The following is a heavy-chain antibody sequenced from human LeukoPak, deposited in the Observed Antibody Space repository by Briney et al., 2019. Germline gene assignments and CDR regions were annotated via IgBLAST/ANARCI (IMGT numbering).Heavy chain of an antibody. V-gene: IGHV4-59*08. D-gene: IGHD3-22*01. Sequence: PSETLSLTCTVSGGSLSSYYWSWIRQPPGKGLEWIGYIYYSGSTNYNPSLKSRVTISVDTSKNQFSLKLSSVTAADTAVYYCAGGEYSYYDSSGYYLSYWGQGTLVTVSS. CDR3: AGGEYSYYDSSGYYLSY. J-gene: IGHJ4*02. CDR2: IYYSGST. CDR1: GGSLSSYY.